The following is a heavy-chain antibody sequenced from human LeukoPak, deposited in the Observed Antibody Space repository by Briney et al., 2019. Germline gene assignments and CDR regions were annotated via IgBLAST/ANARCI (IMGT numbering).Heavy chain of an antibody. CDR2: ISYDGSNK. V-gene: IGHV3-30*04. CDR1: GFTFSSYA. CDR3: KRPPPRCWWIDP. D-gene: IGHD2-15*01. J-gene: IGHJ5*02. Sequence: GGSLRPSCAASGFTFSSYAMHWVRQAPGKGLEWVSVISYDGSNKYYADSVKGRFTISRDNSKNTLYLQMNSLRAEDTAVYYCKRPPPRCWWIDPSGQGTLVTVSS.